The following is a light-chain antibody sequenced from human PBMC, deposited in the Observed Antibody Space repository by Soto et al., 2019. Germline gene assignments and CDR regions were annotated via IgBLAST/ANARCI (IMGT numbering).Light chain of an antibody. Sequence: QSVLTQPASVSASPGQSITSSCTGTSSDVGGYNYVSWYQQHPGKAPKLMIYDVSNRPSGVSNRFSGTKSGNTASLTISGLQAEDEADYYYSSYTDINTLYVLGTGTKVTVL. V-gene: IGLV2-14*01. CDR2: DVS. CDR1: SSDVGGYNY. CDR3: SSYTDINTLYV. J-gene: IGLJ1*01.